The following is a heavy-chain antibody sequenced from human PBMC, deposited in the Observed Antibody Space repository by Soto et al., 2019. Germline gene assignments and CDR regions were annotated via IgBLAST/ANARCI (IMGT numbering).Heavy chain of an antibody. V-gene: IGHV3-23*01. D-gene: IGHD3-22*01. CDR1: GFSFSNYA. J-gene: IGHJ4*02. CDR2: ISGTGGSA. CDR3: AKDRGVSAAQWFLPSDQ. Sequence: EVQLLESGGGLVQPGGSLRLSCTASGFSFSNYALIWVRQAPGKGLEWVSLISGTGGSAYYADSGKGRFTISRDHAKDTVYLELNSLTVEDTAISDCAKDRGVSAAQWFLPSDQWGQGAGLTVSS.